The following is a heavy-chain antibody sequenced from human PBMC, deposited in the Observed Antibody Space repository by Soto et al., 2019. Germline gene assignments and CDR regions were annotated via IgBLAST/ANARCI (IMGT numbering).Heavy chain of an antibody. CDR1: GGTFTTSA. D-gene: IGHD6-13*01. V-gene: IGHV1-69*13. CDR2: IIPIFGTA. Sequence: SVKVSFKASGGTFTTSACSWLRQPPGQGLAVMGGIIPIFGTASYAQKFQARVTITADESTSTAYMELSSLRSEDAAVYYCARTLVNSKPNGYYYYGMDGWGQGTTVTVSS. J-gene: IGHJ6*02. CDR3: ARTLVNSKPNGYYYYGMDG.